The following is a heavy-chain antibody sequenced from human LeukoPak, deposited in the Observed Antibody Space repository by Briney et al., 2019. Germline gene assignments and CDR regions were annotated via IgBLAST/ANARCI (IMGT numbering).Heavy chain of an antibody. V-gene: IGHV4-59*08. Sequence: SETLSLTCTVSGGSISSYYWSWIRQPPGKGLEWIGYIYYSGSTNYNPSLKSRVTISVDTSKNQFSLKLSSVTAADTAVYYCARVYDSSGYYPYYCYGMDVWGQGTTVTVSS. CDR3: ARVYDSSGYYPYYCYGMDV. CDR1: GGSISSYY. CDR2: IYYSGST. J-gene: IGHJ6*02. D-gene: IGHD3-22*01.